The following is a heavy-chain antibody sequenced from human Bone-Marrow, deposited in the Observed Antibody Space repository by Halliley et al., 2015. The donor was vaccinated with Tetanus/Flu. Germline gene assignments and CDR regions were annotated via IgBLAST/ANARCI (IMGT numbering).Heavy chain of an antibody. Sequence: LSLTCAASGFTFSNHGMHWVRQVPGKGLEWVAFISCDGSKKYYADSVKGRFTISRDNSKNMFTLQMDSLRPEDTALYYCAKDSPGGPGPYSYGMDVWGQGTMVTVSS. J-gene: IGHJ6*02. CDR2: ISCDGSKK. CDR3: AKDSPGGPGPYSYGMDV. V-gene: IGHV3-30*18. D-gene: IGHD3-10*01. CDR1: GFTFSNHG.